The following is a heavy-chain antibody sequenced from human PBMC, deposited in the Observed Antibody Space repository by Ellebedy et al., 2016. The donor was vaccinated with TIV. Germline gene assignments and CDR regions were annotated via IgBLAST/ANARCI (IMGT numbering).Heavy chain of an antibody. V-gene: IGHV3-21*01. CDR2: ISSSSSHI. Sequence: GESLKISCAASGFTFSNYAMNWVRQAPGKGLEWVSSISSSSSHIYYADSVKGRFTISRDNAKNSLYLQINSLRAEDTAVYYCARKYSSLDLRWGYYGMDVWGQGTTVTVSS. J-gene: IGHJ6*02. CDR3: ARKYSSLDLRWGYYGMDV. CDR1: GFTFSNYA. D-gene: IGHD6-6*01.